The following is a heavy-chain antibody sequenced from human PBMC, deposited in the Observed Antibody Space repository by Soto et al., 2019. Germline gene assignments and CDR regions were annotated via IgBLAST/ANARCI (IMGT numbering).Heavy chain of an antibody. Sequence: QVQLVQSGAEVKKPGASVKDSCTASGYTFTSYAIHWVRQAPGQRLEWMGWVNAGNGNTKYSQKLQGRVTITRDTSASTAYMEPSSLRSEDTAVNYCARDVGYNWNRMDYWGQGTLVTVSS. V-gene: IGHV1-3*01. D-gene: IGHD1-20*01. J-gene: IGHJ4*02. CDR3: ARDVGYNWNRMDY. CDR1: GYTFTSYA. CDR2: VNAGNGNT.